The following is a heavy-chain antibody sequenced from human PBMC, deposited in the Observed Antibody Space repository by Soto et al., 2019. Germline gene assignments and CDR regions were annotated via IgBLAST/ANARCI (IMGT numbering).Heavy chain of an antibody. V-gene: IGHV3-48*03. CDR2: IRSSGSTI. CDR1: GFTFSSYE. CDR3: ARTSYDSSGYYTLDYFDY. D-gene: IGHD3-22*01. Sequence: GGSLRLSCAASGFTFSSYEMNWVRQAPGKGLEWVSYIRSSGSTIYYADSVKGRFTISRDNAKNSLYLQMNSLRAEDTAVYYCARTSYDSSGYYTLDYFDYWGQGTLVTVSS. J-gene: IGHJ4*02.